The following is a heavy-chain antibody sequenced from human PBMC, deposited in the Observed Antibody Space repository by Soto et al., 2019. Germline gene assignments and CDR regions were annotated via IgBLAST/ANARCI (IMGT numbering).Heavy chain of an antibody. V-gene: IGHV4-34*01. CDR1: GGSFSGYY. CDR2: INQSGST. CDR3: ARASNKRGRSYGPDY. J-gene: IGHJ4*02. Sequence: QVQLQQWGAGLLKPSETLSLTCAVYGGSFSGYYWSWIRQPPGKGLEWIGEINQSGSTNYNPSLKSRVTNXXDXSXXQFSLKLSSVTAADTAVYYCARASNKRGRSYGPDYWGQGTLVTVSS. D-gene: IGHD5-18*01.